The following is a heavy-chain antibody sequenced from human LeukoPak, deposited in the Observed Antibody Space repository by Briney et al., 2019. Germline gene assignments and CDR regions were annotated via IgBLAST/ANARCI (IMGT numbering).Heavy chain of an antibody. CDR3: ARAAQDSSGWYTHY. CDR1: GYTFTSYG. Sequence: ASVKVSCKASGYTFTSYGINWVRQAPGQGLEWMGWISAYNGNTNYAQNLQGRVTLTTDTSTSTAYMELRSLRSDDMAVYFCARAAQDSSGWYTHYWGQGTLVTVSS. V-gene: IGHV1-18*03. D-gene: IGHD6-19*01. J-gene: IGHJ4*02. CDR2: ISAYNGNT.